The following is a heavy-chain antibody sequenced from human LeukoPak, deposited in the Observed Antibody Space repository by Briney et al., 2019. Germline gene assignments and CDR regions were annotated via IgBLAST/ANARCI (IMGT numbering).Heavy chain of an antibody. CDR2: IKQDGSEK. Sequence: GGSLRLSCAASRFTFSSYWMAWVRQVPGKGLEWVANIKQDGSEKYYVDSVKGRYTISRDNAKNSLYLQMNSLRVEDTAVYYCARDQACWGRGTLVTVSS. V-gene: IGHV3-7*03. CDR3: ARDQAC. J-gene: IGHJ4*02. CDR1: RFTFSSYW.